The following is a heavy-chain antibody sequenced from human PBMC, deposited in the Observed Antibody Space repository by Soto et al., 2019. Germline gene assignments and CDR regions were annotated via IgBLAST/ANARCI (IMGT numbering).Heavy chain of an antibody. V-gene: IGHV5-51*01. CDR1: GYSFITYW. Sequence: GESLKISCKGSGYSFITYWIAWVRQKPGKGLEWMGIIDPADSETKYSPSFQGQVTISADKSINTAYLQWSSLKASDTAKYYCARLGQGGYVQGMDVWGQGTTVTVSS. CDR2: IDPADSET. CDR3: ARLGQGGYVQGMDV. J-gene: IGHJ6*02. D-gene: IGHD5-12*01.